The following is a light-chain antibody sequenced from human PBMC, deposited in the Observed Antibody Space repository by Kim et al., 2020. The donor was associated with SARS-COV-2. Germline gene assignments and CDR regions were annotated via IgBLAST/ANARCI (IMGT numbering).Light chain of an antibody. J-gene: IGKJ2*01. Sequence: EIVMTQSPATLSVSPGERVTLSCRASQSVSSNLAWYQQKPGQAPRLLIYGASTRATGIPARFSGSGSGTEFTLTISSLQSEDFAVYYCLQYNNWPGTFGQGTKVDIK. V-gene: IGKV3-15*01. CDR3: LQYNNWPGT. CDR2: GAS. CDR1: QSVSSN.